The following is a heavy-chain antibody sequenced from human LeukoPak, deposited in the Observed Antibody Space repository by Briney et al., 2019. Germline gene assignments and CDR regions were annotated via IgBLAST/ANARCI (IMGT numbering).Heavy chain of an antibody. Sequence: GGSLRLSCAASGFTFDDYAMHWVRQAPGKGLEWVSAISGSGGSTYYADSVKGRFTISRDNSKNTLYLQMNSLRAEDTAVYYCAKEPYSSSWYFDYWGQGTLVTVPS. CDR3: AKEPYSSSWYFDY. J-gene: IGHJ4*02. CDR1: GFTFDDYA. D-gene: IGHD6-13*01. CDR2: ISGSGGST. V-gene: IGHV3-23*01.